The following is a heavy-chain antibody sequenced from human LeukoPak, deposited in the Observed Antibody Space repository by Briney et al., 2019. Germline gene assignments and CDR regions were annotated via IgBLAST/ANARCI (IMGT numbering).Heavy chain of an antibody. V-gene: IGHV3-30-3*01. J-gene: IGHJ1*01. Sequence: GGSLRLSCAASGFTFSSYAMHWVRQAPGKGLEWVAVISYDGSNKYHADSVKGRFTISRDNSKNTLYLQMNSLRADDTAVYYCASGPYSSSWSKAEYFQHWGQGTLVTVSS. D-gene: IGHD6-13*01. CDR3: ASGPYSSSWSKAEYFQH. CDR1: GFTFSSYA. CDR2: ISYDGSNK.